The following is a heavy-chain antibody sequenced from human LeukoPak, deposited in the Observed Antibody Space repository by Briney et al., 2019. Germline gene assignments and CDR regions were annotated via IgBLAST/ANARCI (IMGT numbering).Heavy chain of an antibody. V-gene: IGHV3-48*01. J-gene: IGHJ4*02. D-gene: IGHD7-27*01. Sequence: GGSLRLSCSASGFTFSTYTMNWVRQAPGKGLEWVSYITSSRSTIYYADSVKGRFTISRDNAKNSLYLQMNSLRAEDTAVYYCARDRGWGLDYWGQGTLVTVSS. CDR1: GFTFSTYT. CDR3: ARDRGWGLDY. CDR2: ITSSRSTI.